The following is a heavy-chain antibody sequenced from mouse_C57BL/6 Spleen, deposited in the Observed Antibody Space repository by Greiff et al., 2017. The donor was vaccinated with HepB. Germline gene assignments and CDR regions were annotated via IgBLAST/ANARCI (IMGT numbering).Heavy chain of an antibody. CDR3: ARQGRDYSPFAY. J-gene: IGHJ3*01. V-gene: IGHV5-6*01. Sequence: EVQGVESGGDLVKPGGSLKLSCAASGFTFSSYGMSWVRQTPDKRLEWVATISSGGSYTYYPDSVKGRFTISRDNAKNTLYLQMSSLKSEDTAMYYCARQGRDYSPFAYWGQGTLVTVSA. CDR1: GFTFSSYG. D-gene: IGHD1-1*02. CDR2: ISSGGSYT.